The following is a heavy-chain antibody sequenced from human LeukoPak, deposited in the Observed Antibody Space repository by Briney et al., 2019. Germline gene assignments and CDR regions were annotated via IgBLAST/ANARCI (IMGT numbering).Heavy chain of an antibody. CDR2: IYSGGST. Sequence: GGSLRLSCAASGFTVSSNHMSWVRQAPGKGLEWVSVIYSGGSTYYAGSVKGRFTISRDNSKNTLYLQMNSLRAEDTAVYYCARIPAYYGSGSYYIEYYFDYWGQGTLVTVSS. CDR3: ARIPAYYGSGSYYIEYYFDY. V-gene: IGHV3-66*01. J-gene: IGHJ4*02. D-gene: IGHD3-10*01. CDR1: GFTVSSNH.